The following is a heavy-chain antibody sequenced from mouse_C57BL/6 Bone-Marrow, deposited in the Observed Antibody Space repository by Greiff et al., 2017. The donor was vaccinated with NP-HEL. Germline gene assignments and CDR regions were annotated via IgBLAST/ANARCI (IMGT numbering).Heavy chain of an antibody. D-gene: IGHD1-1*01. Sequence: EVQRVESGGGLVKPGGSLKLSCAASGFTFSSYAMSWVRQTPEKRLEWVATISDGGSYTYYPDNVKGRFTISRDNAKNNLYLQMSHLKSEDTAMYYCARDYYGSSRGFAYWGQGTLVTVSA. CDR2: ISDGGSYT. CDR1: GFTFSSYA. J-gene: IGHJ3*01. CDR3: ARDYYGSSRGFAY. V-gene: IGHV5-4*01.